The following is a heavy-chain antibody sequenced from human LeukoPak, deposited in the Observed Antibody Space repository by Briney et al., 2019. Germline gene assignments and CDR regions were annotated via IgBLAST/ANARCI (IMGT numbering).Heavy chain of an antibody. J-gene: IGHJ6*03. CDR2: IIPIFGTA. CDR1: GGTFSSYA. V-gene: IGHV1-69*06. D-gene: IGHD3-10*01. Sequence: SVKVSCKASGGTFSSYAISWVRQAPGQGLEWMGGIIPIFGTANYAQKFQGRVTTTADKSTSTAYMELSSLRSEDTAVYYCASSIRGVIAYYYYMDVWGKGTTVTVSS. CDR3: ASSIRGVIAYYYYMDV.